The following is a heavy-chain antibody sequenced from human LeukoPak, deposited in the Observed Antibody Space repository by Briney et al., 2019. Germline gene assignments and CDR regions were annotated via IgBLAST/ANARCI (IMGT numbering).Heavy chain of an antibody. CDR1: GGSISSYY. J-gene: IGHJ6*03. CDR3: ARDTAAYDSSGYEYYYYMDV. CDR2: IYYSGST. Sequence: SETLSLTCTVSGGSISSYYWSWILQPPGKGLEWIGYIYYSGSTNYNPSLKSRVTISVDTSKNQFSLKLSSVTAADTAVYYCARDTAAYDSSGYEYYYYMDVWGKGTTVTVSS. D-gene: IGHD3-22*01. V-gene: IGHV4-59*01.